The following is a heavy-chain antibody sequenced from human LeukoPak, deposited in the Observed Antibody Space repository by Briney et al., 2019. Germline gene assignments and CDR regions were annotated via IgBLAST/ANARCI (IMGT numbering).Heavy chain of an antibody. V-gene: IGHV4-59*12. Sequence: SETLSLTCTVSGGSISSYYWSWIRQPPGKGLEWIGYIYYSGSTYYNPSLKSRVTISVDTSKNQFSLKLSSVTAADTAVYYCASRSYFTRADYWGQGTLVTVSS. CDR2: IYYSGST. D-gene: IGHD1-26*01. J-gene: IGHJ4*02. CDR3: ASRSYFTRADY. CDR1: GGSISSYY.